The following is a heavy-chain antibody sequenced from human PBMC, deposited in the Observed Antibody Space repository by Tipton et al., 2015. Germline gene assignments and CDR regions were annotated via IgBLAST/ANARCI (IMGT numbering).Heavy chain of an antibody. Sequence: SLRLSCSASGFTFSRYAMSWVRQAPGKGLEWVSGLSGSGTGTYYADSVTGRFSISRGNSKNTVYLQMNSLRVEDTAVYYCARGGSNYFYYYYGMDVWGQGTTVTVSS. CDR1: GFTFSRYA. V-gene: IGHV3-23*01. D-gene: IGHD6-13*01. CDR2: LSGSGTGT. CDR3: ARGGSNYFYYYYGMDV. J-gene: IGHJ6*02.